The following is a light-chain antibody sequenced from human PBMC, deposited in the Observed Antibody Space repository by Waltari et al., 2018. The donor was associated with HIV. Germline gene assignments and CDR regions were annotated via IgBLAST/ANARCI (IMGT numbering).Light chain of an antibody. CDR2: DAS. Sequence: EIVLTQSPGTPSLSPGERATLSCRASQSVSSSFLAWYQQKPGQAPRLLIYDASNRATGIPDRFSGSGSGTDFSLTISRLEPEDFAVYYCQQYNISPRTFGQGTRVEIK. CDR1: QSVSSSF. V-gene: IGKV3-20*01. J-gene: IGKJ1*01. CDR3: QQYNISPRT.